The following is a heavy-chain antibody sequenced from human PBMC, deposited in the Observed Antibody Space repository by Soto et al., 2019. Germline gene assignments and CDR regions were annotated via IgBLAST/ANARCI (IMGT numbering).Heavy chain of an antibody. CDR3: ARDPSNTSGNRIWFDT. Sequence: QVQLVQSGDEVEKPGASVKVSCKTSGSTFMTHAISWVQQAPGQGLEWMGGISTYNGDTKVAQKFQGRVTMTRDTSTSTVYMDLRSLRSDDTAVYYCARDPSNTSGNRIWFDTWGQGTLVTVSS. D-gene: IGHD6-19*01. J-gene: IGHJ5*02. V-gene: IGHV1-18*04. CDR2: ISTYNGDT. CDR1: GSTFMTHA.